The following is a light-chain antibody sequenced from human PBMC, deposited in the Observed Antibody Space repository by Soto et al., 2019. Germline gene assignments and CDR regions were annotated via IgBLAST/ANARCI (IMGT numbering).Light chain of an antibody. CDR1: QSVRSN. CDR2: GAS. Sequence: ETVMTQSPATLPVSPGERATLSCRASQSVRSNLAWYQQKPGQAPRLLIYGASTRATGVPARFSGSGSGTEFTLTISSLEPEDFAVYYCQQRSNWPWTFGQGTKVEIK. CDR3: QQRSNWPWT. V-gene: IGKV3-15*01. J-gene: IGKJ1*01.